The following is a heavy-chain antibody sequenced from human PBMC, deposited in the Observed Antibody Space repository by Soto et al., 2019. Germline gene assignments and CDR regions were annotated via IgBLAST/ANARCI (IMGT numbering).Heavy chain of an antibody. Sequence: GGSLRLSCAASGFTFSSYSMNWVRQAPGKGLEWVSYISSSSSTIYYADSVKGRFTISRDNAKNSLYLQMNSLRDEVTAVYYCAYRIRLYYGMDVWGQGTTVTVSS. CDR2: ISSSSSTI. CDR3: AYRIRLYYGMDV. CDR1: GFTFSSYS. D-gene: IGHD1-26*01. V-gene: IGHV3-48*02. J-gene: IGHJ6*02.